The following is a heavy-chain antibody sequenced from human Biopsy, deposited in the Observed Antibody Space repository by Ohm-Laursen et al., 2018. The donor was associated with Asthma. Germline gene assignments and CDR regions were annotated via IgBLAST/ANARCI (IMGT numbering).Heavy chain of an antibody. CDR2: LWVDGSIK. Sequence: SLRLSCTASGFTFTSYALPGVRRAPGKGLGWAAVLWVDGSIKYYADSVKGRFTISRDNSKNTLYLQMNSLRVEDTAVFYCARAKSGRFYSPVDYWGQGTLVTVSS. CDR1: GFTFTSYA. V-gene: IGHV3-33*01. CDR3: ARAKSGRFYSPVDY. J-gene: IGHJ4*02. D-gene: IGHD1-26*01.